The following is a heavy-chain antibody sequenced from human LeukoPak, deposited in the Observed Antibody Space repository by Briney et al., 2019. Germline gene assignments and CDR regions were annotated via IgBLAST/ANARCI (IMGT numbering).Heavy chain of an antibody. J-gene: IGHJ4*02. CDR1: GGSIRSHY. CDR2: IYDSGRT. CDR3: ARDLGATGYFDY. V-gene: IGHV4-59*11. Sequence: PSETLSLTCTVSGGSIRSHYWSWTRQPPGKGLEWIGYIYDSGRTNYNPSLKSRVTISVDTSKNQFSLKLSSVTAADTAVYYCARDLGATGYFDYWGQGTLVTVSS. D-gene: IGHD1-26*01.